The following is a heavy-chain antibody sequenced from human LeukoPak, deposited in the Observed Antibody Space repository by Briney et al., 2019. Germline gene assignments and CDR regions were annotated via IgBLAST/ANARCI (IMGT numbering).Heavy chain of an antibody. CDR2: IYTSGST. J-gene: IGHJ3*02. D-gene: IGHD3-10*01. CDR3: ASASNGSGSYYNI. V-gene: IGHV4-61*02. Sequence: SETLSLTCTVSGGSISSGSYYWSWIRQPAGKGLEWIGRIYTSGSTNYNPSLKSRVTMSVDTSKNQFSLKLSSVTAADTAVYYCASASNGSGSYYNIWGQGTMVTVSS. CDR1: GGSISSGSYY.